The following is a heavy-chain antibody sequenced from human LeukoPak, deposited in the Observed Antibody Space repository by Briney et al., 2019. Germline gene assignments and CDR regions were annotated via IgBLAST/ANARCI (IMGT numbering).Heavy chain of an antibody. D-gene: IGHD7-27*01. CDR1: GFTFSSYA. CDR2: ISYDGSNK. CDR3: ARDAWVDY. J-gene: IGHJ4*02. V-gene: IGHV3-30*04. Sequence: GGSLRLSCAASGFTFSSYAMHWVRQAPGKGLEWVAVISYDGSNKYYADSVKGRFTISRDNSKNTLYLQMNSLRAEDTAVYYCARDAWVDYWGQGTLVTVSS.